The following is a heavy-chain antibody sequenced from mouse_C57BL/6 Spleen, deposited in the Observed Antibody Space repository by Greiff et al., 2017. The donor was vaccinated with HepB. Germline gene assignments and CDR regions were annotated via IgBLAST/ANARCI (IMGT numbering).Heavy chain of an antibody. D-gene: IGHD5-1*01. CDR1: GYTFTSYW. Sequence: QVQLKQSGAELAKPGASVKLSCKASGYTFTSYWMHWVKQRPGQGLEWIGYINPSSGYTKYNQKFKDKATLTADKSSSTAYMQLSSLTYEDSAVDYCARNPPETKYLYWYFDVWGTGTTVTVSS. J-gene: IGHJ1*03. CDR3: ARNPPETKYLYWYFDV. CDR2: INPSSGYT. V-gene: IGHV1-7*01.